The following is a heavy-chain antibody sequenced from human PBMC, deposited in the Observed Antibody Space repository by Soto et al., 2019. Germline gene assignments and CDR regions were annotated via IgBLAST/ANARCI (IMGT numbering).Heavy chain of an antibody. J-gene: IGHJ4*02. CDR3: AHLRYDILTGYLERIDY. V-gene: IGHV2-5*02. Sequence: QITLKESGPTLVKPTQTLTLTCTFSGFSLSTSGVGVGWIRQPPGKALEWLALIYWDDDKRYSPSLKSSLTIIKDTSKNQVVLTMTNMDPVDTATYYCAHLRYDILTGYLERIDYWGQGTLVTVSS. D-gene: IGHD3-9*01. CDR1: GFSLSTSGVG. CDR2: IYWDDDK.